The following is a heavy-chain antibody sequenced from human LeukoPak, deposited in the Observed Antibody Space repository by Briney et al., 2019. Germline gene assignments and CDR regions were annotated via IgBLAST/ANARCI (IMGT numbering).Heavy chain of an antibody. J-gene: IGHJ4*02. CDR2: INPNSGGT. CDR1: GYTFTGYY. Sequence: ASVKISCKASGYTFTGYYMHWVRQAPGQGLEWMGWINPNSGGTNYAQKFQGRVTMTRDKSISTAYMELSRLRSDDTAVYYCARGDIVATVADYWGQGTLVTVSS. V-gene: IGHV1-2*02. D-gene: IGHD5-12*01. CDR3: ARGDIVATVADY.